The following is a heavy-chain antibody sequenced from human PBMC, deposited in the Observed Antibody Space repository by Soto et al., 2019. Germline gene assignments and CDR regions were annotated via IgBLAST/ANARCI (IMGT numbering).Heavy chain of an antibody. CDR3: ARNYCSSTSCYSNWYFDL. V-gene: IGHV1-69*02. CDR1: GGTFSSYT. D-gene: IGHD2-2*01. CDR2: IIPILGIA. J-gene: IGHJ2*01. Sequence: QVQLVQSGAEVKKPGSSVKVSCKASGGTFSSYTISWVRQAPGQGLEWMGRIIPILGIANYAQKFQGRVTITADKSTSTAYMELSSLRSEDTAVYYCARNYCSSTSCYSNWYFDLWGRGTLVTVSS.